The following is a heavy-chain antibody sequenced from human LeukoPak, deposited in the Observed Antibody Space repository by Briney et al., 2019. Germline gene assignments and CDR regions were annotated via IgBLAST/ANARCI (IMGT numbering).Heavy chain of an antibody. CDR2: IYYSGST. CDR3: ARSEGDAFDI. CDR1: GGSVSSGSYY. Sequence: SETLSLTCTVSGGSVSSGSYYWSWIRQPPGKGLEWIGYIYYSGSTNHNPSLKSRVTISVDTSKNQFSLKLSSVTAADTAVYYCARSEGDAFDIWGQGTMVTVSS. J-gene: IGHJ3*02. V-gene: IGHV4-61*01.